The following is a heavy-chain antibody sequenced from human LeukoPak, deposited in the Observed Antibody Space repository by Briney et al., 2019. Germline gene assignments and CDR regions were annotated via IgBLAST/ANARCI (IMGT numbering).Heavy chain of an antibody. CDR3: ARHLNWFDP. CDR2: INHSGST. V-gene: IGHV4-34*01. Sequence: SETLSLTCAVYGGSFSGYYWSWIRQPPGKGLEWIGEINHSGSTNYNPSLKSRVTISVDTSKNQFSLKLSSVTAADTAVYYCARHLNWFDPWGQGTLVTVSS. J-gene: IGHJ5*02. CDR1: GGSFSGYY.